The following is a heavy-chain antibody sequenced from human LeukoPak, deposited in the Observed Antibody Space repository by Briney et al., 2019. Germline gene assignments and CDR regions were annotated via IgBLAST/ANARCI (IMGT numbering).Heavy chain of an antibody. V-gene: IGHV4-34*01. CDR3: ARGRSGYYDSSGTGGSAFDI. Sequence: SETLSLTCAVYGGSFSGYYWSWIRQPPGKGLEWIGEINHSGSTNYNPSLKSRVTISVDTSKNQFSLKLSSVTAADTAVYYCARGRSGYYDSSGTGGSAFDIWGQGTMVTVSS. CDR2: INHSGST. CDR1: GGSFSGYY. J-gene: IGHJ3*02. D-gene: IGHD3-22*01.